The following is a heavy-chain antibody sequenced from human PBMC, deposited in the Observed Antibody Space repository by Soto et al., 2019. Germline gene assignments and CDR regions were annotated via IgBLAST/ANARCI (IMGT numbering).Heavy chain of an antibody. CDR3: AKDLRYCISTSCPFDY. CDR1: GFTCSSHA. V-gene: IGHV3-23*01. Sequence: TGGSLRLSCAASGFTCSSHAMSWVRQAPGKGLEWVSAISGSGGSTYYADSVKGRFTISRDNSKNTLYLQMNSLRAEDTAVYYCAKDLRYCISTSCPFDYWGQGTLVTVSS. J-gene: IGHJ4*02. D-gene: IGHD2-2*01. CDR2: ISGSGGST.